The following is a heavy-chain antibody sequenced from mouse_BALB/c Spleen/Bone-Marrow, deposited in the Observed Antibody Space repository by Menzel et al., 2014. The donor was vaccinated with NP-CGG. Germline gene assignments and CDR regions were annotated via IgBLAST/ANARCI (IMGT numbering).Heavy chain of an antibody. CDR1: GYTFTDYN. D-gene: IGHD1-1*01. V-gene: IGHV1-18*01. CDR3: AIYYYGSSYAMDY. CDR2: INPNNGGT. Sequence: SGPELVNPEASVKIPCKASGYTFTDYNMDWVKQSHGKSLEWIGDINPNNGGTIYNQKFKGKATLTVDKSSSTAYMELRSLTSEDTAVYYCAIYYYGSSYAMDYWGQGTSVTVSS. J-gene: IGHJ4*01.